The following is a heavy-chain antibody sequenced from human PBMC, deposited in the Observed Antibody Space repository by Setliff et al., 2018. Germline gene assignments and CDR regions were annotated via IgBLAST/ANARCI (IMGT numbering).Heavy chain of an antibody. D-gene: IGHD1-1*01. V-gene: IGHV4-61*09. CDR2: IYTNGGT. Sequence: PSETLSLTCSVSGASISSGNDFWNWIRQPAGKGLEWIGNIYTNGGTDYSPSLRRRVTISLGTSKNQFSLQLTSVTAADTAIYYCARSDDNFQYPDYWGQGTLVTVSS. CDR3: ARSDDNFQYPDY. CDR1: GASISSGNDF. J-gene: IGHJ4*01.